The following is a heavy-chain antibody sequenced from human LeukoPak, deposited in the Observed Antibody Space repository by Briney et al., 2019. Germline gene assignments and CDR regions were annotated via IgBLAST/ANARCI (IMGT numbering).Heavy chain of an antibody. J-gene: IGHJ4*02. Sequence: SETLSLTCAVYGGSFSGYYWSWIRQPPGKGLEWIGEINHSGSTNYNPSLESRVTMSVDTSKNQFSLKLSSVTAADTAVYYCARGGFGGPYYFDYWGQGTLVTVSS. CDR2: INHSGST. D-gene: IGHD3-10*01. CDR1: GGSFSGYY. CDR3: ARGGFGGPYYFDY. V-gene: IGHV4-34*01.